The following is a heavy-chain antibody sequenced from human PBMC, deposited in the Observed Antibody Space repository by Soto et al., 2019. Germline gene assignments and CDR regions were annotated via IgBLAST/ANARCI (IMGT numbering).Heavy chain of an antibody. CDR2: ISSDGTNK. J-gene: IGHJ4*02. CDR3: LRDPKTSGRQHCAFKYFGS. V-gene: IGHV3-30-3*01. Sequence: VGSLRLSCAASGFSFSISPMHWVRQAPGKGPEWVALISSDGTNKFYADSVKGRFTISRDNSKSTLYLQVDSLRPEDAAVYYCLRDPKTSGRQHCAFKYFGSWGQGTLVTVSS. D-gene: IGHD1-1*01. CDR1: GFSFSISP.